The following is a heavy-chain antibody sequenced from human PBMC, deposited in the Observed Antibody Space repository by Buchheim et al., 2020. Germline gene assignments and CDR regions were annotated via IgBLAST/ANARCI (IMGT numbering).Heavy chain of an antibody. D-gene: IGHD6-6*01. J-gene: IGHJ6*02. CDR2: IIPIFGTA. V-gene: IGHV1-69*01. CDR1: GGTFSSYA. CDR3: ARHYSSSTPARGYYYGMDV. Sequence: QVQLVQSGAEVKKPGSSVKVSCKASGGTFSSYAISWVRQAPGQGLEWMGGIIPIFGTANYAQKVQGRVTITADESTSTANMELSSLRSEDTAVYYCARHYSSSTPARGYYYGMDVWGQGTT.